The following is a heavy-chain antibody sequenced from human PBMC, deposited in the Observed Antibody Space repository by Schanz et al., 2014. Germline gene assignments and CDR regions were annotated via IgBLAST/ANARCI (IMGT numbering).Heavy chain of an antibody. CDR2: MSYDGSIK. CDR3: AKQIDYDILTVTRN. D-gene: IGHD3-9*01. V-gene: IGHV3-30*04. J-gene: IGHJ4*02. CDR1: GFTFSSYA. Sequence: QVQLLQFGGGVVQPGRSLRLSCAASGFTFSSYAMHWVRQAPGKGLEWVAAMSYDGSIKYYADSVKGRFTISRDNSKNTLYLQMNSLRAEDTAVYVCAKQIDYDILTVTRNWGQGTLVTVSS.